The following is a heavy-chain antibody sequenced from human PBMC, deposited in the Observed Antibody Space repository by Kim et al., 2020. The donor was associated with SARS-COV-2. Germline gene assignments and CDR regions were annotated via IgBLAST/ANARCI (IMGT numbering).Heavy chain of an antibody. CDR1: GGSISSYY. CDR2: IYYSGST. CDR3: AREGPIVGATGFDY. Sequence: SETLSLTCTVSGGSISSYYWSWIRQPPGKGLEWIGYIYYSGSTNYNPSLKSRVTISADTSKNQFSLKLSSVTAADTAMYYCAREGPIVGATGFDYWGQGT. J-gene: IGHJ4*02. V-gene: IGHV4-59*01. D-gene: IGHD1-26*01.